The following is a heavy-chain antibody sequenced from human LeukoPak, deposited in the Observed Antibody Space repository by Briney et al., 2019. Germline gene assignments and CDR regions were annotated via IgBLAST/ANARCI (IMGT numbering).Heavy chain of an antibody. CDR3: ARVEWELLKAFDI. CDR1: GGSISSGDYY. D-gene: IGHD1-26*01. CDR2: IYYSGST. Sequence: SQTLSLTCTVSGGSISSGDYYWSWIRQPPGKGLEWIGYIYYSGSTYYNPSLKSRVTISVDTSKNQFSLKLSSVTAADTAVYYCARVEWELLKAFDIWGQGTMVTVSS. V-gene: IGHV4-30-4*08. J-gene: IGHJ3*02.